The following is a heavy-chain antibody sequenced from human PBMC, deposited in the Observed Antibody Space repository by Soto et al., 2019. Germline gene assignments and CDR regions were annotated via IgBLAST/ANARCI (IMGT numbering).Heavy chain of an antibody. CDR3: ARGSYDSSGYYYHYFDY. J-gene: IGHJ4*02. CDR1: GGTFSSYA. CDR2: IIPIFGTA. Sequence: SVKFSCKASGGTFSSYAISWVRQAPGQGLEWMGGIIPIFGTANYAQKFQGGVTITADESTSTAYMELSSLRSEDTAVYYCARGSYDSSGYYYHYFDYWGQGTLVTVSS. D-gene: IGHD3-22*01. V-gene: IGHV1-69*13.